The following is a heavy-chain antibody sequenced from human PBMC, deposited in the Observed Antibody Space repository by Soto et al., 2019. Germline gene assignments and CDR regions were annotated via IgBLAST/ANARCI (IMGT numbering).Heavy chain of an antibody. CDR1: DFNFNDAW. CDR2: IKSKPDGETT. D-gene: IGHD5-18*01. J-gene: IGHJ4*02. CDR3: ATAPGLWETAPPAY. Sequence: VQLVESGGDLVKPGGSLRLSCVVSDFNFNDAWMNWVRQAPDKGLEWVGRIKSKPDGETTDYAAPVKGRFIISRDDSQDTLFLQMTSQRTEDTAVYYFATAPGLWETAPPAYWGQGTLVTVSS. V-gene: IGHV3-15*07.